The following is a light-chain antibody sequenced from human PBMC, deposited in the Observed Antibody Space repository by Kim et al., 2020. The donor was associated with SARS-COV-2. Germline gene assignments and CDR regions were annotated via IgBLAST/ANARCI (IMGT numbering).Light chain of an antibody. CDR2: HAS. J-gene: IGKJ4*01. V-gene: IGKV3-15*01. Sequence: EIVMTQSPATLSVSPGERATLSCRASQSVSSDLAWYQQKPGQAPRLLIYHASIRATGIPARFSGSGSGTEFTLTISSLQSEDFAVYYCQQYNDWPPLTFGGGTKVDIK. CDR1: QSVSSD. CDR3: QQYNDWPPLT.